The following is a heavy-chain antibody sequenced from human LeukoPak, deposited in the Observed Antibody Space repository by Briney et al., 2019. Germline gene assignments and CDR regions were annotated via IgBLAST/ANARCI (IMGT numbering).Heavy chain of an antibody. CDR3: ARVPRIAVAGYYFDY. CDR2: IKQDGSEK. J-gene: IGHJ4*02. CDR1: GFTFSSYW. Sequence: GGSLRLSCAASGFTFSSYWMSWVRQAPGKGLEWVANIKQDGSEKYYVDSVKGRFTISRDNAKNSLYLQMNSLRAEDTAVYYCARVPRIAVAGYYFDYWGQGTLVTVSS. D-gene: IGHD6-13*01. V-gene: IGHV3-7*01.